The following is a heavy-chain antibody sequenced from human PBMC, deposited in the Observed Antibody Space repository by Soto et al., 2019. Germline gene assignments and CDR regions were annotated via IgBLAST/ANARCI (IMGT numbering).Heavy chain of an antibody. Sequence: QLQLQESGSGLVKPSQTLSLTCAVSGGSISSAGYSWSWIRQPPGKGLEWIGYIYHSGSTYYIPFLKSRVTISVDRSKKQFSLKPSSVTAADTAVYYCAAGGGLPRYYWGQGTLVTVSS. CDR1: GGSISSAGYS. CDR2: IYHSGST. CDR3: AAGGGLPRYY. J-gene: IGHJ4*02. D-gene: IGHD5-12*01. V-gene: IGHV4-30-2*01.